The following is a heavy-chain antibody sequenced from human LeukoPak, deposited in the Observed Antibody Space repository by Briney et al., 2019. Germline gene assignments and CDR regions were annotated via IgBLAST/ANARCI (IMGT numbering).Heavy chain of an antibody. J-gene: IGHJ4*02. Sequence: SETLSLTCAVYGGSFSGYYWSWIRQPPGKGLEWIGEINHSGSTNYNPSLKSRVTISVDTSKNQFSLKLSSVTAADTAVYYCARDAGLRLPFDYWGQGTLVTVSS. CDR2: INHSGST. D-gene: IGHD4-17*01. CDR1: GGSFSGYY. V-gene: IGHV4-34*01. CDR3: ARDAGLRLPFDY.